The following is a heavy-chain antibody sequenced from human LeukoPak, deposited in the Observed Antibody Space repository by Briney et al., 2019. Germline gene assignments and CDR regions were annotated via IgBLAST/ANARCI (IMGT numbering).Heavy chain of an antibody. V-gene: IGHV1-69*04. Sequence: GSSVKVSCKASGGTFSSYTISWVRQAPGQGLEWMGRIIPILGIANYVQKFQGRVTITADKSTSTAYMELSSLRSEDTAVYYCARDRDGVVTFPWGQGTLVTVSS. J-gene: IGHJ5*02. CDR3: ARDRDGVVTFP. D-gene: IGHD3-3*01. CDR1: GGTFSSYT. CDR2: IIPILGIA.